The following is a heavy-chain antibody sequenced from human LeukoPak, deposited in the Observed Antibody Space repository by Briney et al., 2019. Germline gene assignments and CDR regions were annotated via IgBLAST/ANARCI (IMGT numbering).Heavy chain of an antibody. CDR3: ARDHYCSGGSCYLYYYYYMDV. CDR2: IKQDGSEK. J-gene: IGHJ6*03. Sequence: PGGSLRLSCAASGFTFSSYWMTWVRQAPGKGLEWVANIKQDGSEKYYVDSVKGRFTISRDNAKNSLYLQMNSLRAEDTAVYYCARDHYCSGGSCYLYYYYYMDVWGKGTTVTVSS. CDR1: GFTFSSYW. V-gene: IGHV3-7*01. D-gene: IGHD2-15*01.